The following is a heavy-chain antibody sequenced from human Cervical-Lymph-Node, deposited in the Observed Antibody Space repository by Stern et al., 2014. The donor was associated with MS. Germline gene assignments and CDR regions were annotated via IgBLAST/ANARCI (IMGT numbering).Heavy chain of an antibody. CDR2: IHHSGPT. V-gene: IGHV4-4*02. D-gene: IGHD5-12*01. CDR1: GDSITSDTW. Sequence: VQLVESGPGLVKASGTLSLTCAVSGDSITSDTWWSWVRQPPRKGLEWIGEIHHSGPTNHNPSLGNSLTTSLDKSKHKFYLNLNSVTAADTAVYYCARASLGGYDWFDPWGQGTLVTVSS. CDR3: ARASLGGYDWFDP. J-gene: IGHJ5*02.